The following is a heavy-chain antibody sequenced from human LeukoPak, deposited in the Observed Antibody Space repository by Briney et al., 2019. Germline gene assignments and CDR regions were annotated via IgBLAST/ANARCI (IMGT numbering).Heavy chain of an antibody. D-gene: IGHD2-2*01. CDR2: ISYDGSNK. Sequence: GGSLRLSCAASGFTFSSYGMHWVRQVPGKGLEWVAVISYDGSNKYYADSVKGRFTISRDNSKNTLYLQMNSLRAEDTAVYYCAKVVSRYCSSTSCPEDYWGQGTLVTVSS. CDR1: GFTFSSYG. J-gene: IGHJ4*02. CDR3: AKVVSRYCSSTSCPEDY. V-gene: IGHV3-30*18.